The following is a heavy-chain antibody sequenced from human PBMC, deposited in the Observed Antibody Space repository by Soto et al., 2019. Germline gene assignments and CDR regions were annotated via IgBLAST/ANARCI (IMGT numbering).Heavy chain of an antibody. CDR1: GFTFSTYA. D-gene: IGHD1-26*01. CDR2: ISYDGNNQ. J-gene: IGHJ4*02. CDR3: ARDRSMGATDY. Sequence: QVQLVESGGGVVQPGRSLRLSCAASGFTFSTYAMHWVRQAPGKGLEWVAVISYDGNNQYYADSVKGRFTISRDNSKNTLYLHMNSLRPEDTAVFYCARDRSMGATDYWGQGTLVTVSS. V-gene: IGHV3-30-3*01.